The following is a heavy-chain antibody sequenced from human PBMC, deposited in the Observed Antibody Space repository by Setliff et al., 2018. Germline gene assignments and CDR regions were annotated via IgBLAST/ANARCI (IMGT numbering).Heavy chain of an antibody. Sequence: ASVKVSCKASGYSFSNYDIMWVRQAPGQGLEWMGWISVYTGHTKSAQKFQGRVTMTTDTSTSTAYMELRSLTSDDTAVYYCARSQWDGLWFKELLSNWGQGTRVTVSA. D-gene: IGHD3-10*01. V-gene: IGHV1-18*01. CDR3: ARSQWDGLWFKELLSN. CDR2: ISVYTGHT. CDR1: GYSFSNYD. J-gene: IGHJ4*02.